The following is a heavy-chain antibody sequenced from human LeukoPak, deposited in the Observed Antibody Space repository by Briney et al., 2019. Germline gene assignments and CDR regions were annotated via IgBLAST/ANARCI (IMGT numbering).Heavy chain of an antibody. J-gene: IGHJ4*02. Sequence: MSGGSLRLSCAASEFTFNSYSMNWVRQAPGKGLEWVSSISSSGSYIFYADSVKGRFTISRDNAKNSLYLQMNSLRAEDTAIYYCARGSGSSSWYNYFDYWGQGTLVTVSS. CDR1: EFTFNSYS. D-gene: IGHD6-13*01. CDR2: ISSSGSYI. V-gene: IGHV3-21*01. CDR3: ARGSGSSSWYNYFDY.